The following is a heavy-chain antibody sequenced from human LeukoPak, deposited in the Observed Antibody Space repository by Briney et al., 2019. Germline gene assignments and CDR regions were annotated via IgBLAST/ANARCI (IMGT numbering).Heavy chain of an antibody. J-gene: IGHJ4*02. CDR2: INPNSGGT. CDR1: GYTFTGYY. D-gene: IGHD4-17*01. Sequence: ASVKVSCKASGYTFTGYYMHWVRQAPGQGLEWMGWINPNSGGTNYAQKFQGRVTMTRDTSISTAYMELSRLRSDDTAVYYCATIDYGDYHSLDYWGQGTLVTVSS. V-gene: IGHV1-2*02. CDR3: ATIDYGDYHSLDY.